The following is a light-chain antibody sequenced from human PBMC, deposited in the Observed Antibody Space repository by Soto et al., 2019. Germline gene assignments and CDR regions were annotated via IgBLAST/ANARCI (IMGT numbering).Light chain of an antibody. CDR1: QTVSTKY. J-gene: IGKJ3*01. CDR2: GTS. CDR3: QQYGTSTGLT. Sequence: ENVLTQSPGTLSLSPGERATLSCRASQTVSTKYVAWYQQKPGQAPRLLIYGTSSRATGIPDRFSGSGSGTDFMLTISRLEPEHFAVYYCQQYGTSTGLTFGPGTKLDIK. V-gene: IGKV3-20*01.